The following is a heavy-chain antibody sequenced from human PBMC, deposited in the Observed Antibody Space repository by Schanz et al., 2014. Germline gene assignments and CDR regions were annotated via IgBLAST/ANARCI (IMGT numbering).Heavy chain of an antibody. CDR2: ISGSNGNT. D-gene: IGHD6-19*01. CDR1: GYTFISYG. V-gene: IGHV1-18*01. J-gene: IGHJ4*02. CDR3: ARGGYSSGWYDRDIAHFDY. Sequence: QVQLVQSGAEVRKPGASVKVSCKASGYTFISYGISWVRQAPGQGLEWLGWISGSNGNTNYTQKFQGRVTMTIDPYTSTAYMELRSLRSDDTAVYYCARGGYSSGWYDRDIAHFDYWGQGTLATVSS.